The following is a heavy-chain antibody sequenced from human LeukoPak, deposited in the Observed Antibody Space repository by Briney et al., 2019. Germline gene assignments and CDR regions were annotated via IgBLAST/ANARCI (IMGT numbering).Heavy chain of an antibody. D-gene: IGHD3-22*01. CDR3: AETAETKCEKDTSGYSRAFDH. V-gene: IGHV3-7*01. CDR1: GFTFSSYW. CDR2: IKQDGSEK. J-gene: IGHJ5*02. Sequence: PGGSLRLSCAASGFTFSSYWMSWVRQAPGKGLEWVANIKQDGSEKYYVDSVKGRFIISRDNGKNSLYLQMNSLTAKATSVYFCAETAETKCEKDTSGYSRAFDHWGQGTLVTVSS.